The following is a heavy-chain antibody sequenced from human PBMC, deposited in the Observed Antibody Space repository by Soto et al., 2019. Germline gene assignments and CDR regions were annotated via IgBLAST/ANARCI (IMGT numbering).Heavy chain of an antibody. CDR3: PINAGGSGSAPAYYYGMDV. D-gene: IGHD3-10*01. V-gene: IGHV4-34*01. CDR1: GGSFSGYY. Sequence: PSETLSLTCAVYGGSFSGYYWTWIRQPPGTGLEWIGEINHSGSTNYNPSLKSRVTISVDTSKNQFSLKLSSVTAADTAVYYCPINAGGSGSAPAYYYGMDVWGQGTTVT. CDR2: INHSGST. J-gene: IGHJ6*02.